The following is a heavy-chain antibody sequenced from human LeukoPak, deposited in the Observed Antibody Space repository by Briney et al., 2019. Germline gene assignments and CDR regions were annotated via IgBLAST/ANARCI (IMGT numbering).Heavy chain of an antibody. CDR3: AKDSSPHYSSSLYDY. Sequence: GGSLRLSCAPSGFPFSSYAMRWVRQAPGKGREWVSAISGSGGSTYYADSVKGRFTISRDNSKNTLYLQMNSRRAEDRAVYYCAKDSSPHYSSSLYDYWGQGTLVTVSS. V-gene: IGHV3-23*01. CDR2: ISGSGGST. J-gene: IGHJ4*02. CDR1: GFPFSSYA. D-gene: IGHD6-13*01.